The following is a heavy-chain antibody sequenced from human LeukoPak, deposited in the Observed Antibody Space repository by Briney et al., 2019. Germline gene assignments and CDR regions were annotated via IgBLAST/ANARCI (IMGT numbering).Heavy chain of an antibody. Sequence: ASVKVSCKASGYTFTSYGISWVRQAPGQGLEWMGWISAYNGNTNYAQKLQGRVTMTTDTSTSTAYMELRSLRSDDTAVYYCARGAIRSWYYYNIPGDFDYWGQGILVTVSS. CDR3: ARGAIRSWYYYNIPGDFDY. CDR2: ISAYNGNT. D-gene: IGHD6-13*01. CDR1: GYTFTSYG. V-gene: IGHV1-18*01. J-gene: IGHJ4*02.